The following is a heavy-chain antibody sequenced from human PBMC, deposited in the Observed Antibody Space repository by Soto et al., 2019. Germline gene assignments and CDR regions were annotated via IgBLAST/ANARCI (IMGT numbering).Heavy chain of an antibody. Sequence: QVQLQESGPGLVKPSQTLSLTCTVSGGSISSGGYYWSWIRQHPGKGLEWIGYIYYSGSTYYNPSLKSRVXXSXDXXKNQFSLKLSSVTAADTAVYYCARGWFGENNWFDPWGQGTLVTVSS. J-gene: IGHJ5*02. CDR2: IYYSGST. V-gene: IGHV4-31*03. D-gene: IGHD3-10*01. CDR3: ARGWFGENNWFDP. CDR1: GGSISSGGYY.